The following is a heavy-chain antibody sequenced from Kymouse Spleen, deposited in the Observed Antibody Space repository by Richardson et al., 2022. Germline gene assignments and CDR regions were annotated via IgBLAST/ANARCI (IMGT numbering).Heavy chain of an antibody. D-gene: IGHD3-22*01. CDR2: ISSNGGST. CDR3: ARYYYDSSGYYSLV*L. V-gene: IGHV3-64*02. Sequence: EVQLVESGEGLVQPGGSLRLSCAASGFTFSSYAMHWVRQAPGKGLEYVSAISSNGGSTYYADSVKGRFTISRDNSKNTLYLQMGSLRAEDMAVYYCARYYYDSSGYYSLV*LLGPGNPGHRLL. CDR1: GFTFSSYA. J-gene: IGHJ4*02.